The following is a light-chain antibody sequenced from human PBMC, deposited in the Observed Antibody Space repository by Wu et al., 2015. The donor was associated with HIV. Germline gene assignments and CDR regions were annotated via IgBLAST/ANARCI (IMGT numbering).Light chain of an antibody. CDR2: AAS. Sequence: DIQMTQSPSSLSASVGDRVTLTCRASHDISYYLAWYQQKPGKVPRLLIYAASTLQSGVPSRFSGSGSGTEFTLTISSLQPEDVAIYYCQRYNTVPRTFGQGTKVKSN. J-gene: IGKJ1*01. V-gene: IGKV1-27*01. CDR3: QRYNTVPRT. CDR1: HDISYY.